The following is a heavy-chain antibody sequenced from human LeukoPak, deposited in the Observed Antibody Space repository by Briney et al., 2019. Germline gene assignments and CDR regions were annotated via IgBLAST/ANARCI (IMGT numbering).Heavy chain of an antibody. J-gene: IGHJ4*02. D-gene: IGHD5/OR15-5a*01. V-gene: IGHV3-30-3*01. CDR1: GFTFSSYA. CDR3: ARENSGLDY. CDR2: ISYDGSNK. Sequence: GGSLRLSCAASGFTFSSYAMHWVRQAPGKGLEWAAVISYDGSNKYYADSVKGRFTISRDNSKNTLYLQMNSLRAEDTAVYYCARENSGLDYWGQGTLVTVSS.